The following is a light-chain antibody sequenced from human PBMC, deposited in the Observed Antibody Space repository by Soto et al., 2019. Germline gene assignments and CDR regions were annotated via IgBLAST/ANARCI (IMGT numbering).Light chain of an antibody. V-gene: IGLV2-14*03. CDR2: DVS. J-gene: IGLJ2*01. CDR3: ASYASSNTVL. Sequence: QSALTQPASVSGSPGQSITISCPGTSSDIGGYNYVSWYQQHPGKAPKLMIYDVSDRPSGVSNRFSGSKSGNTASLTISGLQAEDEADYYCASYASSNTVLFGGGTKLTVL. CDR1: SSDIGGYNY.